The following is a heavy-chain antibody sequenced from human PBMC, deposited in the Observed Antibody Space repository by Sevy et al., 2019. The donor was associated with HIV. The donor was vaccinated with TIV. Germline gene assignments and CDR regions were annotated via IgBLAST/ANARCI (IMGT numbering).Heavy chain of an antibody. CDR3: ARDRAYCGGDCYWEYYYYYGMDV. CDR2: ISYDGSNK. CDR1: GFTFSSYA. D-gene: IGHD2-21*02. V-gene: IGHV3-30-3*01. J-gene: IGHJ6*02. Sequence: GGSLRLSCAASGFTFSSYAMHWVRQAPGKGLEWVAVISYDGSNKYYTDSVKGRFTISRDNSKNTLYLQMNSLRAEDTAVYYCARDRAYCGGDCYWEYYYYYGMDVWGQGTTVTVSS.